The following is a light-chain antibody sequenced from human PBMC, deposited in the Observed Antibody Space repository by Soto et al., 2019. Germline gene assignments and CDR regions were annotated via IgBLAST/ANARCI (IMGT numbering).Light chain of an antibody. CDR3: MQPIHWPFT. V-gene: IGKV2-30*02. CDR2: QVS. J-gene: IGKJ3*01. CDR1: QSLVHSDGNTY. Sequence: DVVMTQSPLSLPVTLGQPASISCRSSQSLVHSDGNTYLNWFHQRPGQSPRRLIYQVSIRDSGVPVRFSGSGSGTDFTLHISRVEAEDMGVYYCMQPIHWPFTFGPGTKVDIK.